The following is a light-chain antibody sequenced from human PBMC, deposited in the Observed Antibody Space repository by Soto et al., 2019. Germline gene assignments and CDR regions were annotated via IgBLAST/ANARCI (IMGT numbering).Light chain of an antibody. Sequence: QSALTPPASGSGSPGQSITISCTGTSSDVGGYKSVSWYQQHPGNAPKLMISDVTNRPSGVSIRFSGSKSGNTASLTISVLQAEDEADYYCSSYRTSSPVVFGGGTQLTVL. CDR2: DVT. CDR1: SSDVGGYKS. CDR3: SSYRTSSPVV. V-gene: IGLV2-14*03. J-gene: IGLJ2*01.